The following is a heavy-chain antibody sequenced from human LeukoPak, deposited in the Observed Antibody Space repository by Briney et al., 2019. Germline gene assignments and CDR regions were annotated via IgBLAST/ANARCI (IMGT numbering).Heavy chain of an antibody. CDR3: ARGYIVVVPAASIDY. CDR2: INPNSGGT. CDR1: GYTFTGYY. D-gene: IGHD2-2*01. V-gene: IGHV1-2*02. J-gene: IGHJ4*02. Sequence: ASVKVSRKASGYTFTGYYMHWVRQAPGQGLEWMGWINPNSGGTNYAQKFQGRVTMTRDTSISTAYMELSRLRSDDTAVYYCARGYIVVVPAASIDYWGQGTLVTVSS.